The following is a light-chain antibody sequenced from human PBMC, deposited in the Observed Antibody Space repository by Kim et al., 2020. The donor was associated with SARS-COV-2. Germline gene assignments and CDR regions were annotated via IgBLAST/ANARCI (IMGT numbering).Light chain of an antibody. CDR2: DVN. Sequence: QSALTQPRSVSGSPGQSVTISCTGTSSDVGNNNYVSWYQQHPGKAPKVIIYDVNKRASGVPDRFFGSKSGNTASLAIFGLEADDEADYHCSAYAGGSFLPWVFGGGTQLTVL. V-gene: IGLV2-11*01. CDR3: SAYAGGSFLPWV. J-gene: IGLJ3*02. CDR1: SSDVGNNNY.